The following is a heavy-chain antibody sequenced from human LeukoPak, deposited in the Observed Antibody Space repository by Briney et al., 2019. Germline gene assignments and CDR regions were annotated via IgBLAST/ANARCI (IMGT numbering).Heavy chain of an antibody. V-gene: IGHV4-39*01. CDR1: GGSISSSSYY. CDR3: ASANYVWGSYRPFDY. J-gene: IGHJ4*02. Sequence: PSETLSLTCTVSGGSISSSSYYWGWIRQPPGKGLEWVGSIYYSGSTYYNPSLKSRVTISVDTSKNQFSLKLSSVTAADTAVYYCASANYVWGSYRPFDYWGQGTLVTVSS. CDR2: IYYSGST. D-gene: IGHD3-16*02.